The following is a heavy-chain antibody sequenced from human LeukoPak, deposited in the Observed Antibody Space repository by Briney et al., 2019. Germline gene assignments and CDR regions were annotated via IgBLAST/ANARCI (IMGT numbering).Heavy chain of an antibody. CDR1: GITFSNPW. CDR3: ARDVAYSAFDY. J-gene: IGHJ4*02. Sequence: GGSLRLSCTTSGITFSNPWMSWVRQAPGKGLERVATIRPDGSEGYYADSVRGRFTISRDNSKNSFYLQMSSLRAEDTGVFYCARDVAYSAFDYWGQGTLVTVSS. D-gene: IGHD2-21*01. V-gene: IGHV3-7*01. CDR2: IRPDGSEG.